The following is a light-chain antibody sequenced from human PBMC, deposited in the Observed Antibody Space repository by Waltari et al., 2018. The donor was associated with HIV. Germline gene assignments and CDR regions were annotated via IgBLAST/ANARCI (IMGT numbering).Light chain of an antibody. CDR1: SSDIYTYDF. J-gene: IGLJ2*01. CDR3: SSYTTSNTVV. V-gene: IGLV2-14*03. CDR2: DVT. Sequence: QSALTQPASVSGSPGQSITISCSGTSSDIYTYDFVSWYQKHPAKAPKLLIYDVTARPSGVSRRFSGSKSGSTASLPISSIQADDEADYYCSSYTTSNTVVFGPGTKLSVL.